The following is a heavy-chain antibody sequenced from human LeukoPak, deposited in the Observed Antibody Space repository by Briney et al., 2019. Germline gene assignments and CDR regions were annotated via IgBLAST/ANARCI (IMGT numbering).Heavy chain of an antibody. CDR2: INPSGGST. Sequence: ASVKVSCKASGYTFTSYYMHWVRQAPGQGLEWMGIINPSGGSTSYAQKFQGRVTMTRDTSISTAYMELSRLRSDDTAVYYCARDLRRWLQFLHYWGQGTLVTVSS. V-gene: IGHV1-46*01. D-gene: IGHD5-24*01. CDR3: ARDLRRWLQFLHY. J-gene: IGHJ4*02. CDR1: GYTFTSYY.